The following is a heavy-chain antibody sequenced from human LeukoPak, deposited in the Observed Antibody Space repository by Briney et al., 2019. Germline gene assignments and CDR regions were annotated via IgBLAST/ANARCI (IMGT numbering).Heavy chain of an antibody. CDR1: GGTFSSYS. CDR2: IMPLFNTA. V-gene: IGHV1-69*05. CDR3: ARVDRYHYYLDV. J-gene: IGHJ6*03. Sequence: ASVKVSCKASGGTFSSYSITWVRQASGQGLEWMGGIMPLFNTANYAQQFQGRVTITTDESTSTAYMELSSLRFGDTAMYYCARVDRYHYYLDVWGKGTTVTVSS.